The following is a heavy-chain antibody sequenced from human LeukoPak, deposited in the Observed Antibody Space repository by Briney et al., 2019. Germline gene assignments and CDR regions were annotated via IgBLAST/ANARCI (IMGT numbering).Heavy chain of an antibody. CDR2: ISYDGSNK. Sequence: LXLXXXXSGFXXXSYAMHWVRQAPGKGLEWVAVISYDGSNKYYADSVKGRFTISRDNSKNTLYLQMNSLRAEDTAVYYCARPPTTVTTYYYYYGMDVWGQGTTVTVSS. D-gene: IGHD4-17*01. CDR3: ARPPTTVTTYYYYYGMDV. J-gene: IGHJ6*02. CDR1: GFXXXSYA. V-gene: IGHV3-30-3*01.